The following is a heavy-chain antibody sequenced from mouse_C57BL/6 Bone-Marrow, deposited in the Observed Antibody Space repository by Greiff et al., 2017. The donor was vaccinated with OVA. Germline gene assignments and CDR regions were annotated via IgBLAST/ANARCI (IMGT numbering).Heavy chain of an antibody. CDR2: INPNNGGT. J-gene: IGHJ1*03. CDR3: ARYYYGSPYWYFDV. D-gene: IGHD1-1*01. V-gene: IGHV1-22*01. Sequence: VQLQQSGPELVKPGASVKMSCKASGYTFTDYNMHWVKQSHGKSLEWIGYINPNNGGTSYNQKFKGKATLTVNKSSSTAYMELRSLKSEDSAVYYCARYYYGSPYWYFDVWGTGTTVTVSS. CDR1: GYTFTDYN.